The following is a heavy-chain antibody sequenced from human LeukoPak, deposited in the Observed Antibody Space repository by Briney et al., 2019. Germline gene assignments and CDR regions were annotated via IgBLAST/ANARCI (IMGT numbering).Heavy chain of an antibody. CDR2: INPSGGST. J-gene: IGHJ4*02. D-gene: IGHD3-22*01. V-gene: IGHV1-46*01. Sequence: ASVKVSCKASGYTFTSYYMHWVRQAPGQGLEWMGIINPSGGSTSYAQKFQGRVTMTRDTSTSSVYMEPSSLRSEDTAVYYCARTGSTYYYDSSGPPDYWGQGTLVTVSS. CDR1: GYTFTSYY. CDR3: ARTGSTYYYDSSGPPDY.